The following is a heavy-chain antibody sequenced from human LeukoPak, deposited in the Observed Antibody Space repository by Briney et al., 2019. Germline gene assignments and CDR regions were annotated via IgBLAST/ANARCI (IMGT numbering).Heavy chain of an antibody. CDR2: INPNSGGT. V-gene: IGHV1-2*02. CDR3: ARGAQQLGPSNWFDP. D-gene: IGHD6-13*01. J-gene: IGHJ5*02. Sequence: ASVKVSRKASGGTFSSYAISWVRQAPGQGLEWMGWINPNSGGTNYAQKFQGRVTMTRDTSISTAYMELSRLRSDDTAVYYCARGAQQLGPSNWFDPWGQGTLVTVSS. CDR1: GGTFSSYA.